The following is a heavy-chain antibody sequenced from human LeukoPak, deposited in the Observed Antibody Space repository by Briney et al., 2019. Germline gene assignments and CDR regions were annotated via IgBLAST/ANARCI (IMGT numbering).Heavy chain of an antibody. CDR3: ARDLLYSSSSRVFDY. CDR2: INPSGGST. D-gene: IGHD6-6*01. CDR1: GYSFTSYY. Sequence: ASVKVSCKASGYSFTSYYMHWVRQAPGQGLEWMGIINPSGGSTSYAQKFQGRVTMARDTSTSTVYMELSSLRSEDTAVYYCARDLLYSSSSRVFDYWGQGTLVTVSS. V-gene: IGHV1-46*01. J-gene: IGHJ4*02.